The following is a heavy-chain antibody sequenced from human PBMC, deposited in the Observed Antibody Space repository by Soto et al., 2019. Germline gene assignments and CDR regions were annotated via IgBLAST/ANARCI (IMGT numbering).Heavy chain of an antibody. CDR3: AREISSGWLNWFDP. V-gene: IGHV3-48*02. J-gene: IGHJ5*02. CDR2: ISSSSSTI. Sequence: GGSLRLSCASSVFTFSSYSMNWVRQAPGKGLEWVSYISSSSSTIYYADSVKGRFTISRDNAKNSLYLQMNSLRDEDTAVYYCAREISSGWLNWFDPWGQGTLVTVSS. CDR1: VFTFSSYS. D-gene: IGHD6-19*01.